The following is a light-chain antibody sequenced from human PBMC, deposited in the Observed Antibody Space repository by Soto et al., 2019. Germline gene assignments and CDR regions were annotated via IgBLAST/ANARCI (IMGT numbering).Light chain of an antibody. V-gene: IGLV2-23*01. CDR1: NSDVGSANL. Sequence: QSALTQPASVSGSPGQSITISCTGTNSDVGSANLVSWYQHLPGKAPKLMIYEATKRPAGVSNRFSGSKSGNTASLTISELQAEDEADYYCCSYAGYNTVLFGGGTKLTVL. J-gene: IGLJ2*01. CDR3: CSYAGYNTVL. CDR2: EAT.